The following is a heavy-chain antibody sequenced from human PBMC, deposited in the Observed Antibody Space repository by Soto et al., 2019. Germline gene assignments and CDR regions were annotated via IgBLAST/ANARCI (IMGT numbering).Heavy chain of an antibody. D-gene: IGHD4-17*01. CDR3: ASEHYGNYAWFDT. CDR1: GYTFPSYD. V-gene: IGHV1-8*01. Sequence: QVQLVQSGAEVKKPGASVKVSCKASGYTFPSYDINWVRQATGQGLEWMGWMNPNSGNTGYAQKFQGRVTMTRNTSISTADMELSSLRSEDTAVYYCASEHYGNYAWFDTWGQGTLVTVSS. J-gene: IGHJ5*02. CDR2: MNPNSGNT.